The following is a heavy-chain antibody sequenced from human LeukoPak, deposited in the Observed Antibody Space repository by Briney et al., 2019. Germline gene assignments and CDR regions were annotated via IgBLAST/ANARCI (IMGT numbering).Heavy chain of an antibody. J-gene: IGHJ6*03. CDR2: IYYSGST. Sequence: SETLSLTCTVSGGSISSYYWSWIRQPPGKGLEWIGYIYYSGSTNYNPSLKSRVTISVDTSKNQFSLKLSSVTAADTAVYYCARETYSSCWYYYYMDVWGKGTTVTVSS. CDR1: GGSISSYY. V-gene: IGHV4-59*01. CDR3: ARETYSSCWYYYYMDV. D-gene: IGHD6-13*01.